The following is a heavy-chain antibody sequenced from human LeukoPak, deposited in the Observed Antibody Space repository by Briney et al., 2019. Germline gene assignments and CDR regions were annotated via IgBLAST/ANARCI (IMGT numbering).Heavy chain of an antibody. CDR2: INHSGST. J-gene: IGHJ4*02. CDR3: ARVRGVPFDY. Sequence: SETLSLTCAVYGGSFSDYYWSWIRQPPGKGLEWIGEINHSGSTNYNPSLKSRVTISVDTSKNQFSLKLSSVTAADTAVYYCARVRGVPFDYWGQGTLVTVSS. V-gene: IGHV4-34*01. CDR1: GGSFSDYY. D-gene: IGHD3-10*01.